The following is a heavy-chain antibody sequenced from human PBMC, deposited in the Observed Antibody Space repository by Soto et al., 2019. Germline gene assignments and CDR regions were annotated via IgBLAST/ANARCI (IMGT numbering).Heavy chain of an antibody. Sequence: EVQLVESGGGLVQPGGSLRLSCAASGFSFSTYEMNWVRQAPGKGLEWVSYISKNGIDIYYADSVKGRFTISRDNANNSRFLQMNSLRAEDTAVYYCAPRKSGSFNIGAFDIWGQGTMVTVSS. CDR3: APRKSGSFNIGAFDI. CDR1: GFSFSTYE. V-gene: IGHV3-48*03. J-gene: IGHJ3*02. D-gene: IGHD3-10*01. CDR2: ISKNGIDI.